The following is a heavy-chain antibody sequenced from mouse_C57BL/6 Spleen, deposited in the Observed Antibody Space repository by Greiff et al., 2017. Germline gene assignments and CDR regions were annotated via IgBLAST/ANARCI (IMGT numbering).Heavy chain of an antibody. D-gene: IGHD3-1*01. V-gene: IGHV1-52*01. CDR2: IDPCDSET. CDR3: ARSAYPKGYFDY. CDR1: GYTFTSYW. J-gene: IGHJ2*01. Sequence: QVQLQQPGAELVRPGSSVKLSCKASGYTFTSYWMHWVKQRPIQGLEWIGNIDPCDSETHYNQKFKDKATLTVDKSSSTAYMQLSSLTSEDSAVYYGARSAYPKGYFDYWGQGTTLTVSS.